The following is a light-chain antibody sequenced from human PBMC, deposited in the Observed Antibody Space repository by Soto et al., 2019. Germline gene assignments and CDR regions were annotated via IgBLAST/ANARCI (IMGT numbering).Light chain of an antibody. CDR2: QAS. CDR3: QQYSGLWT. J-gene: IGKJ1*01. Sequence: DIQMTQSPSALSASVGDRVTITCRASQSISSWLAWYQQKPGQAPKLLIYQASTLESGVPSRFGVTGSGTDSTLTISSLQPDDFASYYCQQYSGLWTFGQGTKVEIK. CDR1: QSISSW. V-gene: IGKV1-5*03.